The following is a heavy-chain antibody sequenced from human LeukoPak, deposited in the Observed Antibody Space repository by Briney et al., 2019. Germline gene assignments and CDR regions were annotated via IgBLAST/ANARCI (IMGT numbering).Heavy chain of an antibody. Sequence: SVKVSCKASGGTFSSYTISWVRQAPGQGLEWMGRIIPILGIANYAQKFQGRVTITADKSTSTAYMELSSLRSEDTAVYYCARGVYYDRSGLGVDPWGQGTLVTVSS. D-gene: IGHD3-22*01. V-gene: IGHV1-69*02. CDR2: IIPILGIA. J-gene: IGHJ5*02. CDR1: GGTFSSYT. CDR3: ARGVYYDRSGLGVDP.